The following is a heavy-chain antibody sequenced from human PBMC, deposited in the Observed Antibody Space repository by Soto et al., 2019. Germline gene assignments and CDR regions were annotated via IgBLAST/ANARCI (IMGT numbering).Heavy chain of an antibody. J-gene: IGHJ4*02. CDR1: GYSFSNYW. D-gene: IGHD5-12*01. Sequence: PGGSLRLSCSASGYSFSNYWMHWVRQAPGKGLVWVSRINSDGTIANYADSVKGRFTISRDNAKNTLYLQMNSLRAEDTSVYYCARAGYHRFDYWGQGALVTVSS. CDR2: INSDGTIA. V-gene: IGHV3-74*01. CDR3: ARAGYHRFDY.